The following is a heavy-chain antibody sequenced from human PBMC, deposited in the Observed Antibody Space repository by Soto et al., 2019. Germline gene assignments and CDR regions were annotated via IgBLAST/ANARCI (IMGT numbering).Heavy chain of an antibody. J-gene: IGHJ6*02. Sequence: SETLSLTCTVSGGSISSSSYYWGWIRQPPGKGLEWIGSIYYSGSTYYNPSLKSRVTISVDTSKNQFSLKLSSVTAADTAVYYCARHGDSSGWYGAYYYGMDVWGQGTTVTVSS. D-gene: IGHD6-19*01. CDR2: IYYSGST. CDR3: ARHGDSSGWYGAYYYGMDV. CDR1: GGSISSSSYY. V-gene: IGHV4-39*01.